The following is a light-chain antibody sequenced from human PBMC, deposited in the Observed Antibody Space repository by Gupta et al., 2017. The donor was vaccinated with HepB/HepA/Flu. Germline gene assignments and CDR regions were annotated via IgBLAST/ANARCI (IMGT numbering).Light chain of an antibody. V-gene: IGLV2-14*03. CDR2: DDS. CDR3: DSCSTSGTLVL. J-gene: IGLJ2*01. CDR1: NSDIGGYNC. Sequence: QSALTQPASVSGSPGQSITISCTGTNSDIGGYNCGSWYQQYQGTTNKLWIGDDSNRPSGISNRVSGSKSGTTAYRNLSGLQAEDEADDDCDSCSTSGTLVLFGGGTKLTVL.